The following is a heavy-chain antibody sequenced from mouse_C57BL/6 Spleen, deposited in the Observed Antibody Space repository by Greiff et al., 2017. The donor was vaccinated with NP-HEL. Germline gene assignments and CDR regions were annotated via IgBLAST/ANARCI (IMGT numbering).Heavy chain of an antibody. D-gene: IGHD1-2*01. CDR3: ARRSTAANLCWFAY. V-gene: IGHV1-69*01. J-gene: IGHJ3*01. CDR1: GYTFTSYW. CDR2: IDPSDSYT. Sequence: QVHVKQPGAELVMPGASVKLSCKASGYTFTSYWMHWVKQRPGQGLEWIGEIDPSDSYTNYNQKFKGKSTLTVDKSSSTAYMQLSSLTSEDSAVYYCARRSTAANLCWFAYWGQGTLVTVSA.